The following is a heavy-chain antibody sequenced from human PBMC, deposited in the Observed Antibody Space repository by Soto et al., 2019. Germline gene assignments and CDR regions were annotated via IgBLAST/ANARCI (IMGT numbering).Heavy chain of an antibody. Sequence: ASVKVSCKASGYTFTSYAMHWVRQAPGQRLEWMGWINAGNGNTNYAQKFQGRVTMTRDTSVSTAYMELSRLRSDDTAVYYCARDGEGIAVPGNSFDIWGQGTMVTVSS. J-gene: IGHJ3*02. CDR2: INAGNGNT. CDR1: GYTFTSYA. V-gene: IGHV1-3*01. D-gene: IGHD6-19*01. CDR3: ARDGEGIAVPGNSFDI.